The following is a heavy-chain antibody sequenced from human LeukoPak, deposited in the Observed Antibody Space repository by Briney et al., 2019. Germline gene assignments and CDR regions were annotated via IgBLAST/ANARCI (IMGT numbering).Heavy chain of an antibody. J-gene: IGHJ4*02. V-gene: IGHV4-59*01. CDR2: IYYSGST. CDR1: GGSISSYY. D-gene: IGHD4-23*01. CDR3: ASLGAVARGYYFDY. Sequence: TSETLSLTCTVSGGSISSYYWSWIRQPPGKGLEWIGYIYYSGSTNYNPSLKSRVTISVDTSKNQFSLKLSSVTAADTAVYYCASLGAVARGYYFDYWGQGTLVTVSS.